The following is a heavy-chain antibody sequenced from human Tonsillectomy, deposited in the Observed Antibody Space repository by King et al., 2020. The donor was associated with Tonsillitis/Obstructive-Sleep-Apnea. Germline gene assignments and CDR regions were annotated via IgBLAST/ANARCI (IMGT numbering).Heavy chain of an antibody. D-gene: IGHD2-15*01. V-gene: IGHV4-31*03. J-gene: IGHJ4*02. CDR1: GGSISSGGYY. CDR2: IYYSGST. Sequence: QVQLQESGPGLVKPSQTLSLTCTVSGGSISSGGYYWSWIRQHPGKGLEWTGYIYYSGSTYYNPSLKSRVTISVDTSKNQFSLKLSSVTTADTAVYYCASVVAATLALDYWGQGTLVTVSS. CDR3: ASVVAATLALDY.